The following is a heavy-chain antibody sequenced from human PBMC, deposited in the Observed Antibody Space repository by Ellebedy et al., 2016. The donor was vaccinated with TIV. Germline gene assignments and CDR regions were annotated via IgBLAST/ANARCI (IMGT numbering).Heavy chain of an antibody. V-gene: IGHV3-23*01. D-gene: IGHD3-10*01. CDR2: ISGSGAST. J-gene: IGHJ6*03. Sequence: GESLKISCAASGFTFNTYSMNWVRQAPGKGLEWVSSISGSGASTYYADSVKGRFTISRDNSKNTLYLQGNSLRAEDTAIYFCAKHPAVGSYYYMDVWGKGTTVTVSS. CDR3: AKHPAVGSYYYMDV. CDR1: GFTFNTYS.